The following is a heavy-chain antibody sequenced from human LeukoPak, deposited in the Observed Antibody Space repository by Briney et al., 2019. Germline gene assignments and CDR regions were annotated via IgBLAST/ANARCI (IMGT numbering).Heavy chain of an antibody. Sequence: GGSLRLSCAASGFTFSSYAMSWVRQAPGKGLEWVSAISGSGGSTYYADSVKGRFTISRDNSKNTLYLQMNSLRAEDTAVYYCAKALSSRLRYYYYYYMDVWGKGTTVTVS. CDR1: GFTFSSYA. CDR3: AKALSSRLRYYYYYYMDV. CDR2: ISGSGGST. J-gene: IGHJ6*03. V-gene: IGHV3-23*01. D-gene: IGHD3-3*01.